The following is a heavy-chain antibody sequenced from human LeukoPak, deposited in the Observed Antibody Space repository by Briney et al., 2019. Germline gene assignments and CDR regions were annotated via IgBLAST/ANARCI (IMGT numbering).Heavy chain of an antibody. J-gene: IGHJ5*02. D-gene: IGHD3-10*01. CDR3: AGRWWFGLRENWFDP. Sequence: GGSLRLSCATSGFTFSMYWMSWVRQAPGKGLEWVANINQDGSEKYYVDSVKGRSTISRDNAKNSLYLQMKSLRAEDTAVYYCAGRWWFGLRENWFDPWGQGTLVTVSS. CDR2: INQDGSEK. CDR1: GFTFSMYW. V-gene: IGHV3-7*01.